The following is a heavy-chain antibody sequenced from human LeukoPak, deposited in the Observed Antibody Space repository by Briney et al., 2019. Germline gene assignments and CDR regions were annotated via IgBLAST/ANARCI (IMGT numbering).Heavy chain of an antibody. CDR1: GYSLSSRYY. CDR2: IYHSGST. D-gene: IGHD1-14*01. V-gene: IGHV4-38-2*02. J-gene: IGHJ6*03. Sequence: SETLSLTCTVSGYSLSSRYYWGWIRQPPGKGLEWIGSIYHSGSTYCNPSLKSRVTISVDTSKNQFSLKLSSVTAADTAVYYCARGGKGPVSYYYYMDVWGKGTTVTVSS. CDR3: ARGGKGPVSYYYYMDV.